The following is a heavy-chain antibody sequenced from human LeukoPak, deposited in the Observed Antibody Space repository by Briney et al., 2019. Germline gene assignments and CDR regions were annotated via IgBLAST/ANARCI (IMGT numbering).Heavy chain of an antibody. J-gene: IGHJ6*03. Sequence: SETLSLTCTVSGGSINRTNNYWTWIRQPAGSGLEWIGRIYTSGTTDYNPSLRTRVTISVDASRNQFSLNLSSVTAADTAVYYCARWSGSVTARNYYYYMDVWGEGTTVTVSS. D-gene: IGHD6-6*01. CDR1: GGSINRTNNY. CDR2: IYTSGTT. V-gene: IGHV4-61*02. CDR3: ARWSGSVTARNYYYYMDV.